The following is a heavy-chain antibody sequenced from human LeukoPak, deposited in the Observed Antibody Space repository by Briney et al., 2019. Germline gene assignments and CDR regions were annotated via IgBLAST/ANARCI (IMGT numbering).Heavy chain of an antibody. CDR3: ARGKMVDY. V-gene: IGHV4-34*01. D-gene: IGHD2-8*01. Sequence: SETLSLTCAVYGGSFSGYYWSWIRQPPGEGLEWIGEINHSGSTNYNPSLKSRVTISVDTSKNQFSLKLSSVTAADTAVYYCARGKMVDYWGQGTLVTVSS. J-gene: IGHJ4*02. CDR2: INHSGST. CDR1: GGSFSGYY.